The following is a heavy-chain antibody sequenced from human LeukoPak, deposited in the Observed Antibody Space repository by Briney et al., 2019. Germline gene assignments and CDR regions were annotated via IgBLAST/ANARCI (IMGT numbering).Heavy chain of an antibody. CDR1: GFTFSSYA. Sequence: GGSLRLSCAASGFTFSSYAMSWVRQAPGKGLEWVSAISGSGGSTYYADSVRGRFTISRDNSKNTVYLQMNSLRAEDTAVFYCVKDMKIKAAGYYFDYWGQGTLVTVSS. V-gene: IGHV3-23*01. CDR2: ISGSGGST. J-gene: IGHJ4*02. CDR3: VKDMKIKAAGYYFDY. D-gene: IGHD6-13*01.